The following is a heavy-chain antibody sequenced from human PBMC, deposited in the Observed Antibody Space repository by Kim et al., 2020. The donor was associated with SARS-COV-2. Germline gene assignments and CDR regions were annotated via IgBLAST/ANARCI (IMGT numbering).Heavy chain of an antibody. Sequence: SETLSLTCSVSSASITTADDYWSWVRQHPGKDLEWLGYISYRGHPYYNPSLKSRVTLSLDTSKRQFSLKLISVTAADTAVYYCARSRKWQPYFDSWGQGTLVTVSS. J-gene: IGHJ4*02. D-gene: IGHD1-26*01. CDR2: ISYRGHP. CDR1: SASITTADDY. CDR3: ARSRKWQPYFDS. V-gene: IGHV4-31*03.